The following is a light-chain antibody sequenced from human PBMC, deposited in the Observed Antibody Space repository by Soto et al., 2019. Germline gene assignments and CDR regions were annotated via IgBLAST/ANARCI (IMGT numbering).Light chain of an antibody. CDR2: GAS. CDR3: QQSGSSLT. V-gene: IGKV3-20*01. CDR1: QSVSSSY. J-gene: IGKJ1*01. Sequence: EIVLTQSPGTLSLSPGERATLSCRASQSVSSSYLAWYQQKPGQAPRLLIYGASSRATGIPDRFSGSGSGTDFTLTINRLEPEDFAVYYCQQSGSSLTFGQGTKVAI.